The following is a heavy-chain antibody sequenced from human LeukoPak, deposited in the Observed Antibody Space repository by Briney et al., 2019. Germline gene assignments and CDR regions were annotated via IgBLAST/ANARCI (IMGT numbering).Heavy chain of an antibody. CDR3: AKDYYDSSGYYPDY. J-gene: IGHJ4*02. V-gene: IGHV3-30*18. CDR2: ISYDGSNK. CDR1: GFTFSSYS. D-gene: IGHD3-22*01. Sequence: PGGSLRLSCAASGFTFSSYSMNWVRQAPGKGLEWVAVISYDGSNKYYADSVKGRFTISRDNSKNTLYLQMNSLRAEDTAVYYCAKDYYDSSGYYPDYWGQGTLVTVSS.